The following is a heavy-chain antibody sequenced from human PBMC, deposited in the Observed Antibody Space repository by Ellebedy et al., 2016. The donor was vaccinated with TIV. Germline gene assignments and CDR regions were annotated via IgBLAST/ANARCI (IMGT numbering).Heavy chain of an antibody. CDR3: AKEVHFLVGTFDY. V-gene: IGHV3-23*01. D-gene: IGHD2/OR15-2a*01. CDR2: ISGSGDST. J-gene: IGHJ4*02. CDR1: GFTFSSYA. Sequence: PGGSLRLSCAASGFTFSSYAMSWVRQAPGKGLEWVSAISGSGDSTYYADSVKGHFTISRDNSKNTLYLQMNSLRAEDTAVYKCAKEVHFLVGTFDYWGQGTLVTVSS.